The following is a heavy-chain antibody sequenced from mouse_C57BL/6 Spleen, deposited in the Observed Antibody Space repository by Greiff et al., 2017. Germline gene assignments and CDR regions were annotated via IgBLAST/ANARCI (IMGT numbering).Heavy chain of an antibody. V-gene: IGHV1-19*01. Sequence: VQLQQSGPVLVKPGASVKMSCKASGYTFTDYYMNWVKQSHGKSLEWIGVINPYNGGTSYNQKFKGKATLTVDKSSSTAYMELNSLTSEDSAVYYCAREGDYYGHFDYWGQGTTLTVSS. CDR3: AREGDYYGHFDY. CDR1: GYTFTDYY. CDR2: INPYNGGT. D-gene: IGHD1-2*01. J-gene: IGHJ2*01.